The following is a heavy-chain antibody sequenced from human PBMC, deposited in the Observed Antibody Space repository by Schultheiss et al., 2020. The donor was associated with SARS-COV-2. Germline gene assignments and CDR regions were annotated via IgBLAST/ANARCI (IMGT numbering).Heavy chain of an antibody. V-gene: IGHV4-34*01. CDR2: INHSGST. J-gene: IGHJ6*02. CDR1: GGSIRHGGYY. D-gene: IGHD2-2*01. Sequence: SETLSLTCNVSGGSIRHGGYYWSWIRQHSGKGLEWIGEINHSGSTNYNPSLKSRVTISVDTSKNQFSLKLSSVTAADTAVYYCARFPDYLYCSSTSCYGNYYYGMDVWGQGTTVTVSS. CDR3: ARFPDYLYCSSTSCYGNYYYGMDV.